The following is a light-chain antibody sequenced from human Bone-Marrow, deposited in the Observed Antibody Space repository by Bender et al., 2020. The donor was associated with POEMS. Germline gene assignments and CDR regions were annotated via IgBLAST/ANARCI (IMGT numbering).Light chain of an antibody. Sequence: QSVLTQPPSASGTPGQRVTISCSGGSSNIGAHAVNWYQHLPGTAPKLLIYSSHRRPSEVPDRFSGSRSGTSASLAISGLQCEDEADYYCAIWDDGLNGWVFGGGTKLTVL. V-gene: IGLV1-44*01. CDR2: SSH. CDR3: AIWDDGLNGWV. CDR1: SSNIGAHA. J-gene: IGLJ3*02.